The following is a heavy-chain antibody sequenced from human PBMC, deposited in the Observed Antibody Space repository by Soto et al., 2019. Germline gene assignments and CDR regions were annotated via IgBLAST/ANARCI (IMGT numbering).Heavy chain of an antibody. CDR2: ISYDGSNK. V-gene: IGHV3-30*03. J-gene: IGHJ4*02. D-gene: IGHD3-3*01. Sequence: GGSLRLSCAASGFTFSSYGMHWVRQAPGKGLEWVAVISYDGSNKYYADSVKGRFTISRDNSKNTLYLQMNSLRAEDTAVYYCVIRDFWSGIFDYWGQGTLVTVSS. CDR3: VIRDFWSGIFDY. CDR1: GFTFSSYG.